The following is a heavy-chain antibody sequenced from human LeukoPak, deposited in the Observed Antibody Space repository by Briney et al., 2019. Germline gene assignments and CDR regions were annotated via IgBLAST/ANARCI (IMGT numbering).Heavy chain of an antibody. CDR1: GFAFSRYG. CDR3: AKDYDSPTSTSMDV. J-gene: IGHJ6*02. V-gene: IGHV3-30*18. D-gene: IGHD3-22*01. Sequence: GRSLRLSCAASGFAFSRYGMHWVRQAPGKGLEWVAVISYDGSNKDYVDSVKGRFTISRDNSKNTLYLQMNSLRTEDTAVYYCAKDYDSPTSTSMDVWGQGTTVTVSS. CDR2: ISYDGSNK.